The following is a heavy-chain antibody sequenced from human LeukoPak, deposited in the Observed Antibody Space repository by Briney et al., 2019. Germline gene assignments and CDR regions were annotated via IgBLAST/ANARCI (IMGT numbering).Heavy chain of an antibody. V-gene: IGHV1-69*05. CDR3: ARDRKRRPHDAFDI. Sequence: SVKVSCKASGGTFSSYAISWVRQAPGQGLEWMGGIIPIFGTANYAQKFQGRVTITTDESTSTAYMELSSLRSEDTAVYYCARDRKRRPHDAFDIWGQGTMVTVSS. CDR1: GGTFSSYA. J-gene: IGHJ3*02. D-gene: IGHD6-25*01. CDR2: IIPIFGTA.